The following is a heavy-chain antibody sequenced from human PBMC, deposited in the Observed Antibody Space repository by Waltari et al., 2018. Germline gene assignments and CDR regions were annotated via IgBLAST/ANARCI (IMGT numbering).Heavy chain of an antibody. CDR3: ARRGKGRITMVRGVYYHGMDV. CDR1: GGSFSGYS. Sequence: QVQLQQWGAGLLKPSETLSLTCAVYGGSFSGYSWTWIRQPPGKGLEWIGDINHSGSTNSNPSRKGRVTISIDTSKNQVSLKLSSVTAADTAVYYCARRGKGRITMVRGVYYHGMDVWGQGTTVTVSS. J-gene: IGHJ6*02. D-gene: IGHD3-10*01. CDR2: INHSGST. V-gene: IGHV4-34*01.